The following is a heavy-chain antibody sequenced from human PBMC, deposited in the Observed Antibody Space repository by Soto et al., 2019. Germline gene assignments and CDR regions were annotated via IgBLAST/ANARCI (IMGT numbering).Heavy chain of an antibody. D-gene: IGHD3-22*01. Sequence: QVQLIQFGAEVKKPGASVKVSCKTSGYTFTNFHIHWVRQAPGQGLEWMGMIDPSGGITRDAQRFQGRITMTRDTSTSSVYMELSSLTSEDTAVYYCARDLIGHNNYETIGYYFDHWGQGTLVTVSS. CDR3: ARDLIGHNNYETIGYYFDH. J-gene: IGHJ4*02. CDR1: GYTFTNFH. V-gene: IGHV1-46*01. CDR2: IDPSGGIT.